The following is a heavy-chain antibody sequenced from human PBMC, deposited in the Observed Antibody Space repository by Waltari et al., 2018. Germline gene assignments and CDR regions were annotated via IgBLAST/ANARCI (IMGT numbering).Heavy chain of an antibody. V-gene: IGHV1-2*06. CDR3: AREGARWNDAGDYYYYGMDV. Sequence: QVQLVQSGAEVKKPGASVKVSCKASGYTFTGYYMHWVRQAPGQGLEWMGRINPNSGGTNYAQKFQGRVTMTRDTSISTAYMELSRLRSDDTAVYYCAREGARWNDAGDYYYYGMDVWGQGTTVTVSS. CDR1: GYTFTGYY. J-gene: IGHJ6*02. D-gene: IGHD1-1*01. CDR2: INPNSGGT.